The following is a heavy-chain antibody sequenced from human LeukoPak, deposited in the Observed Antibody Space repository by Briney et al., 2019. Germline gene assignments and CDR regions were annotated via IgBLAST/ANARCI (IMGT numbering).Heavy chain of an antibody. D-gene: IGHD6-6*01. CDR2: MNPNSGYT. CDR1: GYTFTSYD. J-gene: IGHJ4*02. CDR3: ARAWYSSSSYGY. Sequence: ASVKVSCKASGYTFTSYDINWVRQATGQGLEWMGWMNPNSGYTGYAQKFQGRVTMTRNTSISTAYMELSSLRSEDTAVYYCARAWYSSSSYGYWGQGTLVTVSS. V-gene: IGHV1-8*01.